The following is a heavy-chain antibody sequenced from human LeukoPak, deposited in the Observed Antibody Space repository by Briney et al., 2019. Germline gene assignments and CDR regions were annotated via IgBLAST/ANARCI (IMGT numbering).Heavy chain of an antibody. J-gene: IGHJ4*02. D-gene: IGHD5-18*01. CDR3: ARDRAMADY. V-gene: IGHV1-3*04. CDR2: INTGNGNT. CDR1: GYIFTSYP. Sequence: GASMKVSCKASGYIFTSYPIHWVRQAPGQRLEWMGWINTGNGNTKYSQRFEGRVTVTTDTSAAAAYMELSSLRSEDTAVYYCARDRAMADYWGQGTLVTVSS.